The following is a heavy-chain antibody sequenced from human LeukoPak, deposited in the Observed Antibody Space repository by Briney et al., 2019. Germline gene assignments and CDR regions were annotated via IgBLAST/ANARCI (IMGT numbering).Heavy chain of an antibody. CDR1: GFTFSSYA. J-gene: IGHJ4*02. D-gene: IGHD3-10*01. V-gene: IGHV3-23*01. CDR3: AKDIRRGSGSFFDY. CDR2: ISDSGTRT. Sequence: RGSLRLSCAASGFTFSSYAMNWVRLAPGKGLEWVSTISDSGTRTHFADSVKGRFTISRDNSKNTLYLQMNSLRAEDTAVYYCAKDIRRGSGSFFDYWGQGTLVTVSS.